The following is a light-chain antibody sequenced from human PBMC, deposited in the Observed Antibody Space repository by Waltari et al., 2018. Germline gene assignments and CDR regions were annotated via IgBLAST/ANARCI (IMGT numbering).Light chain of an antibody. CDR3: QSYDGSGSWV. V-gene: IGLV6-57*04. J-gene: IGLJ3*02. Sequence: FMLTQPHSVSESPGKTITISCTRSSGSIASNFVQWYQQRPGSAPTTVIYEDHQRPPGVPDRFSGSFEMSSNSASLTISGLKTEDEAEYYCQSYDGSGSWVFGGGTKLTVL. CDR2: EDH. CDR1: SGSIASNF.